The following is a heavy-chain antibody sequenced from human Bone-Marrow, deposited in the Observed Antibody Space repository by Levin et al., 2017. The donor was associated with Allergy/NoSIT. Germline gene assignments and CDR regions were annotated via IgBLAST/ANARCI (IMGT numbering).Heavy chain of an antibody. CDR1: GDSIRSGGYS. CDR2: VDHSGDT. CDR3: ARAYCTNGVCYRANYYFDY. J-gene: IGHJ4*02. D-gene: IGHD2-8*01. V-gene: IGHV4-30-2*01. Sequence: LRLSCAVSGDSIRSGGYSWSWIRQPPGKGLEWIGYVDHSGDTYYNPSLESRVTISVDGSKNQFSMRLSSVTAADTAVYYCARAYCTNGVCYRANYYFDYWGQGSLVTVSS.